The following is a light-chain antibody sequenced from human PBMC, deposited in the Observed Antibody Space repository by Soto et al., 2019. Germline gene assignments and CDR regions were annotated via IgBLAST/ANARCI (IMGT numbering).Light chain of an antibody. Sequence: QSVLTQSASVSGSPGQSITISCTGTSSDVGAYNYVSWYQQYPGKAPKLIIYDVSNWPSGISYRFSGSKSGNTASLTISGLQAEDEADYYCSSYTNSGNYVFGTGTKVTVL. V-gene: IGLV2-14*01. J-gene: IGLJ1*01. CDR3: SSYTNSGNYV. CDR1: SSDVGAYNY. CDR2: DVS.